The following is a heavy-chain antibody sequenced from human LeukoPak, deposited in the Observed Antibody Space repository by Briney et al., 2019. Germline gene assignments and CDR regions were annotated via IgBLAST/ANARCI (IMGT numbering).Heavy chain of an antibody. CDR1: GYTFTSYA. Sequence: ASVKVSCKASGYTFTSYAMHWVRQAPGQRLEWMGWINAGNGNTKYSQKFQGRVTITRDTSASTAYMELSSLRSEDTAVYYCARVFFGSGSYRYLDYWGQGTLVTVSS. CDR3: ARVFFGSGSYRYLDY. D-gene: IGHD3-10*01. CDR2: INAGNGNT. J-gene: IGHJ4*02. V-gene: IGHV1-3*01.